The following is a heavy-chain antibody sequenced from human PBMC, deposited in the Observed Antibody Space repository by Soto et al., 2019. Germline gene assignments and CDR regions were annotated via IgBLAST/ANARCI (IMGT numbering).Heavy chain of an antibody. J-gene: IGHJ4*02. CDR2: IYSGGST. D-gene: IGHD6-19*01. CDR3: ARGVRGSGWQLYYFDY. V-gene: IGHV3-66*01. CDR1: GFTVSSNY. Sequence: EVQLVESGGGLVQPGGSLRLSCAASGFTVSSNYMSWVRQAPGKGLEWVSVIYSGGSTYYADSVKGRFTISRDNSKNTLYLQVNSLGAEDTAVYYCARGVRGSGWQLYYFDYWGQGTLVTVSS.